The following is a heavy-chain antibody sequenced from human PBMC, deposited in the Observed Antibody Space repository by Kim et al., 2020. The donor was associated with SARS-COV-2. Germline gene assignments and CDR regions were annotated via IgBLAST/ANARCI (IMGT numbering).Heavy chain of an antibody. CDR3: ARASDDYGDYLGFDY. D-gene: IGHD4-17*01. V-gene: IGHV3-30*01. J-gene: IGHJ4*02. Sequence: DPVKGRFTISGDNSKNTLYLQMNSLGAEDTAVYYWARASDDYGDYLGFDYWGQGTLVTVSS.